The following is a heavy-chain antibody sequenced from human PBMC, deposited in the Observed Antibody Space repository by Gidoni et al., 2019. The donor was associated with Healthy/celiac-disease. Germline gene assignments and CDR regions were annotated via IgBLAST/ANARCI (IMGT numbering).Heavy chain of an antibody. J-gene: IGHJ6*02. CDR1: GFTLSSYG. Sequence: QVQLVESGGGVVQPGRALRLSCAASGFTLSSYGRRWVRQAPGKGLEWVAVLWYDGSNKSYADSVKGRFTISRDNSKNTLYLQMNSLRAEDTAVYYCARAAGRYYYYYGMDVWGQGTTVTVSS. D-gene: IGHD6-19*01. V-gene: IGHV3-33*08. CDR2: LWYDGSNK. CDR3: ARAAGRYYYYYGMDV.